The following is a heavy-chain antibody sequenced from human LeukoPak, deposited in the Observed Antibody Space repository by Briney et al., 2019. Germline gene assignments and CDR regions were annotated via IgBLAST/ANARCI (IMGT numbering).Heavy chain of an antibody. J-gene: IGHJ4*02. CDR1: GFTFSDYY. CDR3: ARETYYYDSSGYYLYY. V-gene: IGHV3-11*01. Sequence: KSGGSLRLSSAASGFTFSDYYMSWIRQAPGKGLEWVSYISSSGSTIYYADSVKGRFTISRDNAKNSLYLQMNSLRAEDTAGYYCARETYYYDSSGYYLYYWGQGTLVTVSS. CDR2: ISSSGSTI. D-gene: IGHD3-22*01.